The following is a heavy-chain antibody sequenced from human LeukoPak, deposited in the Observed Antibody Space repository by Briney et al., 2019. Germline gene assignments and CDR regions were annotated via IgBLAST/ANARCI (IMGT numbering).Heavy chain of an antibody. CDR3: ARDGDNWKYAIYYYYYMDV. Sequence: GGSLRLSCAASGFTFSSYSMNWVRQAPGKGLEWVSYISSSSSTIYYADSVKGRFTISRDNAKNSLYLQMNSLRAEDTAVYYCARDGDNWKYAIYYYYYMDVWGKGTTVTVSS. V-gene: IGHV3-48*04. CDR1: GFTFSSYS. D-gene: IGHD1-7*01. CDR2: ISSSSSTI. J-gene: IGHJ6*03.